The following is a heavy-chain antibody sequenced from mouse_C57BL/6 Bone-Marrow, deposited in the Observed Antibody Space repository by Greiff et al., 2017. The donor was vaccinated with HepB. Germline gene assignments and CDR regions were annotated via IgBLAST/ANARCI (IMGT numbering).Heavy chain of an antibody. CDR2: ISSGGSYT. CDR3: ARRVADY. Sequence: EVQLVESGGDLVKPGGSLKLSCAASGFTFSSYGMSWVRQTPDKRLEWVATISSGGSYTYYPDSVKGRFTISRDNAKNTLYLQMSSLKSEDTAMYYCARRVADYWGQGTTLTVSS. CDR1: GFTFSSYG. V-gene: IGHV5-6*01. D-gene: IGHD1-1*01. J-gene: IGHJ2*01.